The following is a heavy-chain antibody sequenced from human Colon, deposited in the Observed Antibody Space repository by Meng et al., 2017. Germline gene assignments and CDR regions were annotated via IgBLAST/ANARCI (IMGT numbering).Heavy chain of an antibody. CDR2: ISSSSSYI. V-gene: IGHV3-21*04. D-gene: IGHD3-10*01. J-gene: IGHJ4*02. Sequence: GESLKISCAASGFTFSSYSMNWVRQAPGKGLEWVSSISSSSSYIYYADSVKGRFTISRDNAKNTLFLQMNSLRADDTAVYYCAKDVMLRGLTTYYFDNWGQGTLVTVSS. CDR1: GFTFSSYS. CDR3: AKDVMLRGLTTYYFDN.